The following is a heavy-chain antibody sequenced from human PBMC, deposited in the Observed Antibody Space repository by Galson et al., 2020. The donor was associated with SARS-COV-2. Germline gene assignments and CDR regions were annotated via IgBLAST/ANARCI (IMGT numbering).Heavy chain of an antibody. CDR3: ARAVGGGYDSLDDAFDI. CDR2: ISSSGSTI. CDR1: GFTFSDYY. D-gene: IGHD5-12*01. J-gene: IGHJ3*02. V-gene: IGHV3-11*01. Sequence: NSGGSLRLSCAASGFTFSDYYMSWIRQAPGKGLEWVSYISSSGSTIYYADSVKGRFTISRDNAKNSLYLQMNSLRAEDTAVYYCARAVGGGYDSLDDAFDIWGQGTMVTVSS.